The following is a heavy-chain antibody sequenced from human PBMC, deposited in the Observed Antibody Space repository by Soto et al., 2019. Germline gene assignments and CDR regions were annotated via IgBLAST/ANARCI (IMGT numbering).Heavy chain of an antibody. CDR2: IYWNDDT. Sequence: QITLKESGPTLVKPTQTLTLTCTFSGVSLSTSGVGVGWIRQPPGKALEWLAPIYWNDDTRYSPSLKTRLTITKKTPKNPVVLTMTNMDPVDTATYYCARRRLCYYYGMDVWVQWTTLTVSS. D-gene: IGHD3-16*01. J-gene: IGHJ6*02. V-gene: IGHV2-5*01. CDR1: GVSLSTSGVG. CDR3: ARRRLCYYYGMDV.